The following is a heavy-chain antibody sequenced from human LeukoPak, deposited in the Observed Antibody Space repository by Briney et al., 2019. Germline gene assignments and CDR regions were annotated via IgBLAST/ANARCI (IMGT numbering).Heavy chain of an antibody. CDR3: ARDLGGYDAPAGI. CDR1: GFTFSSYA. Sequence: GRSLRLSCAASGFTFSSYAMHWVRQAPGKGLEWVAVISYDGSNKYYADSVKGRFTISRDNSKNTLYLQMNSLRAEDTAVYYCARDLGGYDAPAGIWGQGTLVTVSS. V-gene: IGHV3-30*01. D-gene: IGHD5-12*01. CDR2: ISYDGSNK. J-gene: IGHJ4*02.